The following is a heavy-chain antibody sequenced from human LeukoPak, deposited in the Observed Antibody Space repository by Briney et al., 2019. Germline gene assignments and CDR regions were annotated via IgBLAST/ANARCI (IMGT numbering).Heavy chain of an antibody. CDR2: TYYRSKWYN. J-gene: IGHJ6*02. V-gene: IGHV6-1*01. CDR3: ARAGVGASNYYYYGMDV. CDR1: GDSVSSNSAA. Sequence: SQTLSLTCAISGDSVSSNSAAWNWIRQSPSRGLEWLGRTYYRSKWYNDYAVSVKSRITINPDTSKNQFSLQLNSVTPEDTAVYYCARAGVGASNYYYYGMDVWGQGTTVTVSS. D-gene: IGHD1-26*01.